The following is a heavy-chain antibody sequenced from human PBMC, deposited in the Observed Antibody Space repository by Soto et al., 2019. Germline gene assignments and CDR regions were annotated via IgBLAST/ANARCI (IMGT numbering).Heavy chain of an antibody. D-gene: IGHD3-16*01. J-gene: IGHJ6*02. Sequence: QVQLVQSGAEVKKPGSSVRVSCKASGGTFSSFVVIWVRQAPRQGLEWMGETIPIFASANYAQNFQGRVAINSDDFTNTVYMELSNLRSDDAAVYYCAAGEKSGYYGFDVWGQGTTVIVSS. CDR2: TIPIFASA. CDR1: GGTFSSFV. CDR3: AAGEKSGYYGFDV. V-gene: IGHV1-69*01.